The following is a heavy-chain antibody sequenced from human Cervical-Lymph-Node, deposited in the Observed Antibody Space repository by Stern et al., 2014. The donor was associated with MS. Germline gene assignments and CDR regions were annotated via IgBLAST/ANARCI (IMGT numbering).Heavy chain of an antibody. CDR3: ARRGGQQMVHFDY. D-gene: IGHD6-13*01. V-gene: IGHV4-4*02. CDR2: IWHSGYT. J-gene: IGHJ4*02. CDR1: GGSISYGTW. Sequence: QVQLQESGPGLVRPSETLSLTCGVSGGSISYGTWWSWVRQSPGKGLEWIGEIWHSGYTNYNPSFNSRVTISVDTSKNQLSLEMNAMAAADSAVYYCARRGGQQMVHFDYWGQGTLVIVSS.